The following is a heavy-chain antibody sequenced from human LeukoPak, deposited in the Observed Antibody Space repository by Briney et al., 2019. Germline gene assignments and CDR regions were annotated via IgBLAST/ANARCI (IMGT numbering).Heavy chain of an antibody. J-gene: IGHJ4*02. D-gene: IGHD5-18*01. Sequence: PGESLKISCKGSGYSFTSYWIGWVRQMPGKGLEWMGIIYPGDSDTKYSPSFQGQVTISVDKSISTAYLQWSSLKASDTAMYYCARHAYSWSAGYDFDYWGQGTLVSVSS. CDR3: ARHAYSWSAGYDFDY. CDR2: IYPGDSDT. V-gene: IGHV5-51*01. CDR1: GYSFTSYW.